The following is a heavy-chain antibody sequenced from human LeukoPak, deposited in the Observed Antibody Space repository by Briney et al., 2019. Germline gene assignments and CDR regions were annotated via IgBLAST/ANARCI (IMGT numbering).Heavy chain of an antibody. J-gene: IGHJ4*02. CDR1: GGSFSGYY. CDR2: INHSGGT. CDR3: ASATDYFDSSGGLAHY. Sequence: SPSETLSLTCAVYGGSFSGYYWSWIRQPPGKGLEWIGEINHSGGTNYNPSLKSRVTISVDTSKIQFSLKLSSVTAADTAVYYCASATDYFDSSGGLAHYWGQGTLVTVSS. V-gene: IGHV4-34*01. D-gene: IGHD3-22*01.